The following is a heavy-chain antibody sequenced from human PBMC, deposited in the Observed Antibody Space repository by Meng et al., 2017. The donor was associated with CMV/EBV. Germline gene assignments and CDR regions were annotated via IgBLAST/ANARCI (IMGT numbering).Heavy chain of an antibody. V-gene: IGHV1-69*12. CDR2: IIPIFGTA. CDR3: ARARGRVVVVAPFDY. Sequence: VRRLVCGCRLKNPGSSVQVPCKASGGTFSSYAISWVRQAPGQGLEWMGGIIPIFGTANYAQKFQGRVTITADESTSTAYMELSSLRSEDTAVYYCARARGRVVVVAPFDYWGQGTLVTVSS. D-gene: IGHD2-15*01. J-gene: IGHJ4*02. CDR1: GGTFSSYA.